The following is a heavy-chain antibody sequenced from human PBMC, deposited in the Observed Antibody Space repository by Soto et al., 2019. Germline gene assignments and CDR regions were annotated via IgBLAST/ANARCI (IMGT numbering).Heavy chain of an antibody. CDR1: GGSVNGYY. D-gene: IGHD3-3*01. V-gene: IGHV4-34*01. CDR3: ATRITVFGLLIPPFDP. J-gene: IGHJ5*02. CDR2: INHTGGT. Sequence: SETLSLTCAVYGGSVNGYYWNWIRQPPGKGPEWIGEINHTGGTHYNPSLKSRVTMSVDTSKNQFSLRLSSVTAADTAIYYCATRITVFGLLIPPFDPWGQGTQVTVSS.